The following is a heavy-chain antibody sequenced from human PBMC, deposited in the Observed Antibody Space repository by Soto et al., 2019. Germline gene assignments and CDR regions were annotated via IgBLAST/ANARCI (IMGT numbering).Heavy chain of an antibody. D-gene: IGHD6-19*01. CDR1: GYTLTEVS. J-gene: IGHJ6*03. V-gene: IGHV1-24*01. Sequence: ASVKGSCKVSGYTLTEVSMHWVRQAPGKGLEWMGGFDPEDGETIYAQKFQGRVTMTEDTSTDTAYMELSSLRSEDTAVYYCATGIAVAGTDTGYYYYMDVWGKGTTVTVSS. CDR3: ATGIAVAGTDTGYYYYMDV. CDR2: FDPEDGET.